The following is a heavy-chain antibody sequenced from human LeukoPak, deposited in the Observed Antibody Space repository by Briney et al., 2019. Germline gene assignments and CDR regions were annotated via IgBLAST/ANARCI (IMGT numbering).Heavy chain of an antibody. CDR3: AREYDSSGYYYYFDY. D-gene: IGHD3-22*01. V-gene: IGHV3-21*01. CDR1: GFTFSSYE. CDR2: ISSSSSYI. Sequence: GGSLRLSCAASGFTFSSYEMNWVRQAPGKGLEWVSSISSSSSYIYYADSVKGRFTISRDNAKNSLYLQMNSLRAEDTAVYYCAREYDSSGYYYYFDYWGQGTLVTVSS. J-gene: IGHJ4*02.